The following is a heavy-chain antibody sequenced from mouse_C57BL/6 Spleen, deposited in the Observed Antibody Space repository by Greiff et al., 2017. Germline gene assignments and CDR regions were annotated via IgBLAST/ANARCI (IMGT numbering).Heavy chain of an antibody. D-gene: IGHD2-4*01. CDR2: IYPRDGST. CDR1: GYTFTDHT. Sequence: VQLVESDAELVKPGASVKISCTVSGYTFTDHTIHWMKQRPEQGLEWIGYIYPRDGSTKYNEKFKGKATLTADKSSSTAYMQLNSLTSEDSAVYFCAYDYDGGPFAYWGQGTLVTVSA. J-gene: IGHJ3*01. V-gene: IGHV1-78*01. CDR3: AYDYDGGPFAY.